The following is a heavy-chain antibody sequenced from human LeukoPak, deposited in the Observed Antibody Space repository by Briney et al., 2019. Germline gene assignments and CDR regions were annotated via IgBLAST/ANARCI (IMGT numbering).Heavy chain of an antibody. CDR2: ISYDGSNK. CDR3: AKVGASSWRNH. V-gene: IGHV3-30*04. Sequence: GGSLRLSCAASGFTFSSYAMHWVRQAPGKGLEWVAVISYDGSNKYYADSVKGRFTISRDNSKNTLYLQMNSLRAEDTAVYYCAKVGASSWRNHWGQGTLVTVSS. J-gene: IGHJ5*02. CDR1: GFTFSSYA. D-gene: IGHD6-13*01.